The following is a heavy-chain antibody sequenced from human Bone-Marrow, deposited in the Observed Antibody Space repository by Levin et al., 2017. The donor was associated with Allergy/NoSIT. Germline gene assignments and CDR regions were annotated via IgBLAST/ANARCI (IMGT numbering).Heavy chain of an antibody. CDR3: AKGQVARTTARCLDY. J-gene: IGHJ4*02. CDR1: GFTFSNYA. CDR2: ITSSGGST. D-gene: IGHD1-14*01. V-gene: IGHV3-23*01. Sequence: GGSLRLSCAASGFTFSNYAITWVRQAPGKGLEWVSSITSSGGSTCCADSVKGRFTISRDNPQNTLYLQMNSLRAEDTAVYYCAKGQVARTTARCLDYWGQGTLVTVSS.